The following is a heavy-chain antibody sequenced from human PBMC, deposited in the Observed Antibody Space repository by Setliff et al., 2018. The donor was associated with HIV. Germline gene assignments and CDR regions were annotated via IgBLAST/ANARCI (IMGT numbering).Heavy chain of an antibody. CDR1: GGSFRGYY. CDR3: ARGVNFDY. J-gene: IGHJ4*02. CDR2: IYIYNSGST. Sequence: SETLSLTCSVSGGSFRGYYWSWIRQPPGKGLEWIGYIYIYNSGSTNYNPSLTSRGTISVDTSRNQFSLKLTSVTAADTAIYYCARGVNFDYWGQGTQVTVSS. D-gene: IGHD3-3*01. V-gene: IGHV4-59*01.